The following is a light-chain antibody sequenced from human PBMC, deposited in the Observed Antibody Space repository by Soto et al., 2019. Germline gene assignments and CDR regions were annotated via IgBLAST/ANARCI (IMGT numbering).Light chain of an antibody. CDR3: QQYVSSPWA. CDR2: GAS. Sequence: EIVMTQSPGTLSVSPGDTATLSCRASQSVSSSYLAWYQQKPGQAPRLLIYGASSRATGIPDRFSGSGSGTDFTLTISRLEPEDFAVYYCQQYVSSPWAFGQGTKVDIK. CDR1: QSVSSSY. V-gene: IGKV3-20*01. J-gene: IGKJ1*01.